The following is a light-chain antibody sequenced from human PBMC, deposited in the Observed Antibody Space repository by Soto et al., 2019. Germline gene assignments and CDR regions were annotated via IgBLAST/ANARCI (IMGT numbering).Light chain of an antibody. CDR3: QHYNNWPPWT. V-gene: IGKV3-15*01. Sequence: DIVLTQSPGTLSLSPGERATLSCRASQSVSSNLAWYQQKPGQAPRLLIYGASIRATGIPARFSGSGSGTESTLTISTLQSEDFAIYYCQHYNNWPPWTFGQGTKVDIK. J-gene: IGKJ1*01. CDR2: GAS. CDR1: QSVSSN.